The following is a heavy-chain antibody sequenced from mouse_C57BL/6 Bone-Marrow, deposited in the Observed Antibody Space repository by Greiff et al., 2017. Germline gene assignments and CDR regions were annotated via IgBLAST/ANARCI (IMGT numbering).Heavy chain of an antibody. CDR1: GYTFTSYW. D-gene: IGHD2-4*01. V-gene: IGHV1-61*01. Sequence: QVQLQQPGAELVRPGSSVKLSCKASGYTFTSYWMDWVQPRPGQGLEWIGNIYPSDSETHYNQKFKDKATLTVDKSSSTAYMQLSSLTSEDSAVYYCARPYYDYDGGFDYWGQGTTLTVSS. CDR2: IYPSDSET. J-gene: IGHJ2*01. CDR3: ARPYYDYDGGFDY.